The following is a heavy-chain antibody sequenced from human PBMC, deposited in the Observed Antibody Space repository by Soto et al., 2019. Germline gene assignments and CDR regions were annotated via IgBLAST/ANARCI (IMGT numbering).Heavy chain of an antibody. Sequence: EVQLLESGGGLVQPGGSLRLSCVGSGFFLSSYTMTWVRQAPGKGLEWVSSFSATSENTYYADSVRGRFTISRDHSKNTLCLQMNSLTAEDTAMYYCAKARDQQWVRLPFDYWGQGILVIVYS. V-gene: IGHV3-23*01. J-gene: IGHJ4*02. CDR3: AKARDQQWVRLPFDY. CDR1: GFFLSSYT. D-gene: IGHD6-19*01. CDR2: FSATSENT.